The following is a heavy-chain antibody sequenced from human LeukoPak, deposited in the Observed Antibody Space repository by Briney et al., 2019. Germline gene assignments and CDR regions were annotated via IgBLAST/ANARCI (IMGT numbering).Heavy chain of an antibody. Sequence: ASVKVSYKASAYTFKNYYMHWVRQAPGQGLEWMGRISLSAGSISYAQKFRGSLTISRDTSTSTVYMELSSLRSEDTAVYYCAKDAGDKSNYYGLDVWGQGTTVTVSS. J-gene: IGHJ6*02. V-gene: IGHV1-46*02. CDR1: AYTFKNYY. D-gene: IGHD1-26*01. CDR3: AKDAGDKSNYYGLDV. CDR2: ISLSAGSI.